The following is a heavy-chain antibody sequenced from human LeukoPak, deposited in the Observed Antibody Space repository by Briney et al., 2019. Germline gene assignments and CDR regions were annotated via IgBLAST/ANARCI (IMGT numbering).Heavy chain of an antibody. CDR1: GGSISSGGYY. Sequence: PSETLSLTCTVSGGSISSGGYYWSWIRQHPGKGLEWIGYIYYSGSTYYNPSLKSRVTISVDTSKNQFSLKLSSVTAADTAVYYCARVARWLQLFDYWGQGTLVTVSS. J-gene: IGHJ4*02. CDR3: ARVARWLQLFDY. CDR2: IYYSGST. D-gene: IGHD5-24*01. V-gene: IGHV4-31*03.